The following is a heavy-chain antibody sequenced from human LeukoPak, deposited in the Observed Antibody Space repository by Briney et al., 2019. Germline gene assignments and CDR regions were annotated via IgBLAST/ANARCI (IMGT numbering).Heavy chain of an antibody. CDR1: GGSFSGYY. V-gene: IGHV4-59*01. J-gene: IGHJ5*02. CDR2: IYYSGST. Sequence: SETLSLTCAVYGGSFSGYYWSWIRQPPGKGLEWIGYIYYSGSTNYNPSLKSRVTISVDTSKNQFSLKLSSVTAADTAVYYCAIHPTSMTRVTKGWFDPWGQGTLVTVSS. D-gene: IGHD4-17*01. CDR3: AIHPTSMTRVTKGWFDP.